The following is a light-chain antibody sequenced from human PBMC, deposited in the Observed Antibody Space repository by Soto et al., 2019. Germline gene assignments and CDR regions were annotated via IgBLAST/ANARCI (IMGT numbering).Light chain of an antibody. CDR2: AAS. Sequence: DIQMTQSPSSMPASVGDTVTITCRASQDISRWLAWYQLKPGQAPKFLIYAASNLQNGDPSRFSGSGSGTDFTLTISSLQPEDFATYYCQQGNNFPVPFGQGPRLENK. CDR1: QDISRW. CDR3: QQGNNFPVP. J-gene: IGKJ5*01. V-gene: IGKV1D-12*01.